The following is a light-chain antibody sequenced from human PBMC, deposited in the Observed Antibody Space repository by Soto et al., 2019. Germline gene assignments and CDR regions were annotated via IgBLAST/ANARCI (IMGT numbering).Light chain of an antibody. J-gene: IGKJ5*01. CDR2: DAS. CDR3: QQYDNLPLT. Sequence: DIQMTQSPSFLSVSVGDRVTITCQASQDIRNSLNWYQQKPGKAPKVLIYDASNLETGVPSRFSGRRSGTEFTFTIISLQPEDISTYYCQQYDNLPLTFGQGTRLEIK. CDR1: QDIRNS. V-gene: IGKV1-33*01.